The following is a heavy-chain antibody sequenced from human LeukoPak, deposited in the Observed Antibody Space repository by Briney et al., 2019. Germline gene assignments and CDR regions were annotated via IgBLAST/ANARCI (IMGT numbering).Heavy chain of an antibody. Sequence: PGGSLRLSCAASGFTFSTNWMHWVRQTPGKGLVWVSRINSDGSDTSYADSVKGRFTISRDNAKNTLYLQMNSLRVEDTAVYHCARVDYGDYVAAVDIWGQGTMVTVFS. CDR1: GFTFSTNW. CDR3: ARVDYGDYVAAVDI. CDR2: INSDGSDT. V-gene: IGHV3-74*01. D-gene: IGHD4-17*01. J-gene: IGHJ3*02.